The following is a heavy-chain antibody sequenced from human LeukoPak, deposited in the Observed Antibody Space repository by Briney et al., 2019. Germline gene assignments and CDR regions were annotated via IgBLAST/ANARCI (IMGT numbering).Heavy chain of an antibody. D-gene: IGHD1-26*01. J-gene: IGHJ4*02. CDR2: ISYDGSDK. Sequence: PGGSLRLSCAASTFALSRYAMHWVRQAPGRGLEWVGVISYDGSDKFYADSVKGRFTISRDNSKNTLYLRMSSLRAEDTAVYYCAKDLGIVGATGAYWGQGTLVTVSS. CDR1: TFALSRYA. CDR3: AKDLGIVGATGAY. V-gene: IGHV3-30*04.